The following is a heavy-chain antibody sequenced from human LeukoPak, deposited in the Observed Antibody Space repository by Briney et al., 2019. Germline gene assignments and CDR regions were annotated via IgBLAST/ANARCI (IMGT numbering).Heavy chain of an antibody. CDR3: TTRRYYDSSGYDY. J-gene: IGHJ4*02. Sequence: GGSLRLSCAASGFTFSNAWMSRVRQAPGKGLEWVGRIKSKTDGGTTDYAAPVKGRFTISRDDSKNTLYLQMNSLKTEDTAVYYCTTRRYYDSSGYDYWGQGTLVTVSS. V-gene: IGHV3-15*01. D-gene: IGHD3-22*01. CDR2: IKSKTDGGTT. CDR1: GFTFSNAW.